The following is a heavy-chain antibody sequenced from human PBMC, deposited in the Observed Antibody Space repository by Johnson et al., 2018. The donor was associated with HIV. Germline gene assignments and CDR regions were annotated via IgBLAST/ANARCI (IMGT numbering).Heavy chain of an antibody. Sequence: VQLVESGGGVVRPGGSLRLSCAASGFTVSSNYMSWVRQAPGKGLEWVSGISWNSGSIGYADSVKGRFTISRDNAKNSLYLQMNSLRAEDTALYYCAKEQYYPDDAFNIWGQGTMVTVSS. J-gene: IGHJ3*02. CDR3: AKEQYYPDDAFNI. CDR1: GFTVSSNY. D-gene: IGHD2/OR15-2a*01. CDR2: ISWNSGSI. V-gene: IGHV3-9*01.